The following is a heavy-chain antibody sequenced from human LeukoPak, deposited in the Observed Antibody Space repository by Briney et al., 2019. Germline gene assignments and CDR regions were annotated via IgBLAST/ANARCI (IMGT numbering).Heavy chain of an antibody. CDR1: GFTFSDYY. Sequence: GGSLRLSCAASGFTFSDYYMNWVRQAPGKGLEWVSYISSSGSTIYYADSVKGRFTISRDNAKNSLYLQMNSLRAEDTAVYYCARVGHYYYYYMDVWGKGTTVTISS. J-gene: IGHJ6*03. V-gene: IGHV3-11*04. CDR3: ARVGHYYYYYMDV. CDR2: ISSSGSTI.